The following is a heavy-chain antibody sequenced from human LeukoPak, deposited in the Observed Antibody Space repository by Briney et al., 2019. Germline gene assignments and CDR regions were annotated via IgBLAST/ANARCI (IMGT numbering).Heavy chain of an antibody. CDR1: GGSISSGGCY. V-gene: IGHV4-31*03. Sequence: PSETLSLTRTVPGGSISSGGCYCSWVRQHPGKCMEWIVYIYYSGSTYYNPFLKSRVTISVDTSKNQFSVKLSSVTAADTAVYYCAGGVVYVLFDYWGQGTLVTVSS. D-gene: IGHD2-8*02. J-gene: IGHJ4*02. CDR2: IYYSGST. CDR3: AGGVVYVLFDY.